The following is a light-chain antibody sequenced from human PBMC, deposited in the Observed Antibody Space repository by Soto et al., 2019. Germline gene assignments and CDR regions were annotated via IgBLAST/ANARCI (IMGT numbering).Light chain of an antibody. CDR2: KDS. CDR1: ALPKQY. V-gene: IGLV3-25*03. CDR3: QSSDSSHTYEI. J-gene: IGLJ2*01. Sequence: SSELTQPPSVSVSPGQTARITCSGDALPKQYAYWYQQKPGQAPMLVIYKDSGRPSGIPERFSGSSSGTTVTLTISGAQAEDEADYYCQSSDSSHTYEIFGGGTKLTVL.